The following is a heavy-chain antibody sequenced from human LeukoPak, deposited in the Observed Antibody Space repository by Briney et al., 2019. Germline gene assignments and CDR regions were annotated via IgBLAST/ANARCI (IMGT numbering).Heavy chain of an antibody. J-gene: IGHJ5*02. Sequence: SGTLSLTCTVSGGSISSSSYYWGWIRQPPGKGLEWIGSIYYSGSTYYNPSLKSRVTISVDTSKNQFSLKLSSVTAADTAVYYCARQARWFDPWGQGTLVTVSS. CDR2: IYYSGST. V-gene: IGHV4-39*01. CDR1: GGSISSSSYY. CDR3: ARQARWFDP.